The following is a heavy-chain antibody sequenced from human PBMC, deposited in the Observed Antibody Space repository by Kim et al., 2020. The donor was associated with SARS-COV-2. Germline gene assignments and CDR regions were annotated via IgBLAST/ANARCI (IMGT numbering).Heavy chain of an antibody. Sequence: GGSLRLSCEASGFTFRSYVMTWVRQAPGKGLEWVSSIRGYNGTAYYADSVKGRFTISRDDSKNTLFLQMNSLRAEDTAIYYCVKDRGITALAFDYWGQGTLVTVSS. V-gene: IGHV3-23*01. CDR1: GFTFRSYV. CDR3: VKDRGITALAFDY. J-gene: IGHJ4*02. CDR2: IRGYNGTA. D-gene: IGHD3-10*01.